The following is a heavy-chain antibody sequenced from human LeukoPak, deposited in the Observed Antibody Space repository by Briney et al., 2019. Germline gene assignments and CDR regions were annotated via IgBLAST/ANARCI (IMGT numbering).Heavy chain of an antibody. J-gene: IGHJ5*01. CDR1: GGSISSYY. V-gene: IGHV4-59*08. CDR2: IYYSGCT. Sequence: PSETLSLTCTVSGGSISSYYWSWIRQPPGKGLEWIGYIYYSGCTNYNPSLKSRVTISVDTSKNQFSLKLSSVTAADTAVYYCARHVRGYSYVNLDSWGQGTLVTVSS. D-gene: IGHD5-18*01. CDR3: ARHVRGYSYVNLDS.